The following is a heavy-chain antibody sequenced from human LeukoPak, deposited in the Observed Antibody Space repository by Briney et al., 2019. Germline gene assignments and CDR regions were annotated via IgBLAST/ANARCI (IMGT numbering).Heavy chain of an antibody. Sequence: PSETLSLTCTVSGGSISSGSYYWSWIRQPPGKGLEWIGEINHSGSTNYNPSLKSRVTISVDTSKNQFSLKLSSVTAADTAVYYCASRTRRAMVRGVIITSFDYWGQGTLVTVSS. D-gene: IGHD3-10*01. CDR1: GGSISSGSYY. CDR3: ASRTRRAMVRGVIITSFDY. CDR2: INHSGST. J-gene: IGHJ4*02. V-gene: IGHV4-39*07.